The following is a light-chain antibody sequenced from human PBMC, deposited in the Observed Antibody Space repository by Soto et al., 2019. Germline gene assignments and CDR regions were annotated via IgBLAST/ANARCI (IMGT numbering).Light chain of an antibody. J-gene: IGKJ1*01. V-gene: IGKV3-20*01. CDR1: QSVRSNY. CDR3: QQYGYSRWT. Sequence: ELVLTQSPGTLSLSPGERATLSCRASQSVRSNYLAWYQHKPGQAPRLLIYAAFSRAIGIPDRFSGSGSGTDFTLTINRLEPEDFAVYYCQQYGYSRWTFGQGTKVDIK. CDR2: AAF.